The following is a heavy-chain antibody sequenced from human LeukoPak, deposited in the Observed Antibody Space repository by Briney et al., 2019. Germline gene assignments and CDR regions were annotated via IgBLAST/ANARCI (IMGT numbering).Heavy chain of an antibody. CDR2: ISGSGGRT. CDR1: GFTLSSYA. Sequence: PGGSLRLSCVASGFTLSSYAMTWVRQAPGKGLEWVSAISGSGGRTYHADSVKGRFTISRDNSKNTLYLQMDSLRVEDTAVYYCAGGLFSPSGDYWGQGILVTVSS. D-gene: IGHD3-10*01. CDR3: AGGLFSPSGDY. V-gene: IGHV3-23*01. J-gene: IGHJ4*02.